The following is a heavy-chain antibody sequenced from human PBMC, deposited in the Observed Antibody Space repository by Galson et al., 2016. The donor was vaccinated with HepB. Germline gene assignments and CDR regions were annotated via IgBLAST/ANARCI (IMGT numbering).Heavy chain of an antibody. CDR1: GFTFSTYA. CDR2: ISGNAANT. J-gene: IGHJ5*02. Sequence: SGFTFSTYAMSWVRQAPGKGLEWVSVISGNAANTYYADSVKGRFTISRDNSKKTVYLQMNSLRAEDTAVYYCAKRPPYNNNWFVGFDPWGQGTRVTVSS. D-gene: IGHD6-13*01. V-gene: IGHV3-23*01. CDR3: AKRPPYNNNWFVGFDP.